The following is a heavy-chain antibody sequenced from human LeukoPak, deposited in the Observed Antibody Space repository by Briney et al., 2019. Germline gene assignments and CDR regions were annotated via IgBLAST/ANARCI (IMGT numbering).Heavy chain of an antibody. CDR1: GYTFTGYY. D-gene: IGHD5-24*01. J-gene: IGHJ3*02. Sequence: ASVKVSCKASGYTFTGYYMHWVRQAPGQGLEWMGWINPNSGGTNYAQKFQGRVTMTRDTSISTAYMELSRLRSDDTAVYYCARDKAGYKKADAFDIWGQGTMVTVSS. CDR3: ARDKAGYKKADAFDI. CDR2: INPNSGGT. V-gene: IGHV1-2*02.